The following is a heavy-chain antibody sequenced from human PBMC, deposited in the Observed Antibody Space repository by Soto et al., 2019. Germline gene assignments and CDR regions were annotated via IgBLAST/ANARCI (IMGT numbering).Heavy chain of an antibody. V-gene: IGHV4-59*08. D-gene: IGHD3-16*02. Sequence: SETLSLTCTVSGGSISSYYWSWIRQPPGKGLEWIGYIYYSGSTNYNPSLKSRVTISVDTSKNQFSLKLSSVTAADTAVYYCARQNYDYVWGSYRYTVPRPFDYWGQGTLVTVSS. CDR1: GGSISSYY. J-gene: IGHJ4*02. CDR3: ARQNYDYVWGSYRYTVPRPFDY. CDR2: IYYSGST.